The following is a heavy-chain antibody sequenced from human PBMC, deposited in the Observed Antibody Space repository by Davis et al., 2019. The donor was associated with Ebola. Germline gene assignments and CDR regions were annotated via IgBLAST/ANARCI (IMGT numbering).Heavy chain of an antibody. CDR2: IRSKAYGGTT. J-gene: IGHJ4*02. V-gene: IGHV3-49*04. CDR3: TRGRAYCSGGSCYSAKGDYDSSGYYFDY. CDR1: GFTFGDYA. Sequence: GESLKISCTASGFTFGDYAMSWVRQAPGKGLEWVGFIRSKAYGGTTEYAASVKGRFTISRDDSKSIAYLQMNSLKTEDTAVYYCTRGRAYCSGGSCYSAKGDYDSSGYYFDYWGQGTLVTVSS. D-gene: IGHD2-15*01.